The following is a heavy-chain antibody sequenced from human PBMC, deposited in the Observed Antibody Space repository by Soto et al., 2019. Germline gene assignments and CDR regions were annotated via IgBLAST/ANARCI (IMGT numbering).Heavy chain of an antibody. J-gene: IGHJ6*02. CDR3: ARVEVDYGDYGGYYYYGMDV. CDR2: INAGNGNT. V-gene: IGHV1-3*01. Sequence: ASVKVSCKASGYSFANYVMYWVRQAPGQRLEWMGWINAGNGNTKYSQKFQGRVTMTRNTSISTAYMELSSLRSEDTAVYYCARVEVDYGDYGGYYYYGMDVWGQGTTVTVSS. CDR1: GYSFANYV. D-gene: IGHD4-17*01.